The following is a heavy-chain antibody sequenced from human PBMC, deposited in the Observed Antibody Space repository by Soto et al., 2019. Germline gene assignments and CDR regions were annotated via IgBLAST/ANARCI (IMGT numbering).Heavy chain of an antibody. Sequence: GGSLRLSCAASGFTFSSYAMHWVRQAPGKGLEWVAVISYDGSNKYYADSVKGRFTISRDNSKNTLYLQMNSLRAEDTAVYYCAAMKIIAARPGVYWGQGTLVTVSS. CDR3: AAMKIIAARPGVY. J-gene: IGHJ4*02. CDR1: GFTFSSYA. V-gene: IGHV3-30-3*01. CDR2: ISYDGSNK. D-gene: IGHD6-6*01.